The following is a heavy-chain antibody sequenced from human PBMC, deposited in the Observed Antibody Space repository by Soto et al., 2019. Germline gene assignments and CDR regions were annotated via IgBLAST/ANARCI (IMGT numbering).Heavy chain of an antibody. CDR1: GFTFSSYA. J-gene: IGHJ4*02. V-gene: IGHV3-30-3*01. D-gene: IGHD6-13*01. CDR3: AIWAAAVHY. Sequence: QVQLVESGGGVVQPGRSLRLSCAASGFTFSSYAMHWVRQAPGKGLEWVAVISYDGSNKYYADSVKGRFTISRDNSKNTVYLQMNSLRAEDTAAYYCAIWAAAVHYRGQGTVVTVSS. CDR2: ISYDGSNK.